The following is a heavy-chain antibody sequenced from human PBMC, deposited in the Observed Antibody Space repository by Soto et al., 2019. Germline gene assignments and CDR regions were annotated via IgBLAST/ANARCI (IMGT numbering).Heavy chain of an antibody. D-gene: IGHD3-10*01. CDR3: ARGLWFGELSRRWFDP. V-gene: IGHV4-34*01. J-gene: IGHJ5*02. CDR1: GGTFSGFY. CDR2: INHSGST. Sequence: SETMSLTSTVYGGTFSGFYWSWISKNTGKGLEWIGEINHSGSTNYNPSLKSRVTISVDTSKNQFSLKLSSVTAADTAVYYCARGLWFGELSRRWFDPWGQGTLVTVSS.